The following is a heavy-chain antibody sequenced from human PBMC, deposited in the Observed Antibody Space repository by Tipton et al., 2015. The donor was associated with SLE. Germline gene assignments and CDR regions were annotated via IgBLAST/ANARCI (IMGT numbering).Heavy chain of an antibody. CDR3: ARGVVKYYGNVGPDWFDP. CDR2: VYIRASTHYGP. Sequence: TLSLTCSVSGGSISSGNYYWTFIRQSATRGLEWIGHVYIRASTHYGPDYNPSLKSRVTISVDMSKDQFSLRLTSANVADTAVYYCARGVVKYYGNVGPDWFDPWGQGAQVIVSS. D-gene: IGHD3-16*01. V-gene: IGHV4-61*09. J-gene: IGHJ5*02. CDR1: GGSISSGNYY.